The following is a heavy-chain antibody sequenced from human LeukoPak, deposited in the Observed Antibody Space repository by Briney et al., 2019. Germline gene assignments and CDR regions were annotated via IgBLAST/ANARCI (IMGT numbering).Heavy chain of an antibody. Sequence: PGGSLRLSCVASGFRFRSFGMTWVRQAPGKGLEWVAAISDSGDDIIYYTDSVKGRFTISRDNSKNTLYLQMNSLRADDTAVYYCARDGGIVGATNYWGQGTLVTVSS. V-gene: IGHV3-23*01. CDR3: ARDGGIVGATNY. CDR1: GFRFRSFG. J-gene: IGHJ4*02. D-gene: IGHD1-26*01. CDR2: ISDSGDDII.